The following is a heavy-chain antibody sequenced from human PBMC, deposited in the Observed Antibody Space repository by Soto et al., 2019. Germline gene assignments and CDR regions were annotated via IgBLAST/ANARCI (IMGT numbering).Heavy chain of an antibody. CDR3: AHAPRPYYYGSGSVISNWFDP. D-gene: IGHD3-10*01. CDR1: GFSLSTSGVG. Sequence: QITLKESGPTLVKPTQTLTLTCTFSGFSLSTSGVGVGWIRQPPGKALEWLALIYWDDDKRYSPSLKSRLTITKDTSKNQGVRTMTNMDPVDTATYYGAHAPRPYYYGSGSVISNWFDPWGQGTLVTVSS. CDR2: IYWDDDK. J-gene: IGHJ5*02. V-gene: IGHV2-5*02.